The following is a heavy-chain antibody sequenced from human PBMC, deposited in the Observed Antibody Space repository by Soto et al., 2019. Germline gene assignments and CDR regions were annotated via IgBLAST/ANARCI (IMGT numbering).Heavy chain of an antibody. CDR2: INPASGGT. J-gene: IGHJ4*02. V-gene: IGHV1-2*02. CDR3: AKSLPPNSAPDS. CDR1: GYTFTGDY. D-gene: IGHD7-27*01. Sequence: GASVKVSCKXSGYTFTGDYMHWVRLAPGQGLEWMGWINPASGGTNFAQRFQGRVTMTRDKTTRTAYMELSSLRFDDTAVYFCAKSLPPNSAPDSWGQGTLVTVSS.